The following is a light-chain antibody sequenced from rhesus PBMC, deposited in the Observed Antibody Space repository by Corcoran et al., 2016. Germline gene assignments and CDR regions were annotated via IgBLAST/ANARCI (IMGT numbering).Light chain of an antibody. V-gene: IGKV1-28*01. J-gene: IGKJ1*01. Sequence: GDTVTITCRASQGVSSYLNWFQQKPGKAPKLLINAASTLESGVPSRFSGSGFGTEFTLTISRLQPEDYAAFCCLQHNSYPRTFGQGAKVEIK. CDR2: AAS. CDR1: QGVSSY. CDR3: LQHNSYPRT.